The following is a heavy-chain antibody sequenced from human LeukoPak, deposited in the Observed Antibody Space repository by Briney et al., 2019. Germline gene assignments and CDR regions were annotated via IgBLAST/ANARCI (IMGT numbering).Heavy chain of an antibody. V-gene: IGHV3-9*01. CDR2: ISWNSGSI. J-gene: IGHJ5*02. Sequence: PGRSLRLSCAASGFTFDDYAMHWVRQAPGKGLEWVSGISWNSGSIGYADSVKGRFTISRDNAKNSLYLQMNSLRAEDTALYYCAKGIYDSSGYLSYNWFDPWGQGTLVTVSS. CDR3: AKGIYDSSGYLSYNWFDP. CDR1: GFTFDDYA. D-gene: IGHD3-22*01.